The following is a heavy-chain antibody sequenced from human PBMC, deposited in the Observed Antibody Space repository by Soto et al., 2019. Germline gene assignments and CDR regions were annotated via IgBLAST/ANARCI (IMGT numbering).Heavy chain of an antibody. J-gene: IGHJ4*02. D-gene: IGHD4-17*01. Sequence: SVKVSCKASGGTFSSYAISWVRQAPGQGLEWMGGIIPIFGTANYAQKFQGRVTITADESTSTAYMELSSLRSEDTAVYYCATGKLDYGGNSGYFDYWGQGTLVTVSS. CDR3: ATGKLDYGGNSGYFDY. CDR1: GGTFSSYA. CDR2: IIPIFGTA. V-gene: IGHV1-69*13.